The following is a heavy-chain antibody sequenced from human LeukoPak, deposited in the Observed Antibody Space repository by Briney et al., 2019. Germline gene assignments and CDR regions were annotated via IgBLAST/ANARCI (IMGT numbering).Heavy chain of an antibody. D-gene: IGHD3-3*01. V-gene: IGHV4-39*01. Sequence: SETLSLTCTVSGGSISSSSYYWGWIRQPPGKGLEWIGSIYYSGSTYYNPSLKSRVTISVDTSKNQFSLKLSSVTAADTAVYHCARAGYDFWSGDRRASYYHMDVWGKGTTVTVSS. CDR2: IYYSGST. CDR3: ARAGYDFWSGDRRASYYHMDV. J-gene: IGHJ6*03. CDR1: GGSISSSSYY.